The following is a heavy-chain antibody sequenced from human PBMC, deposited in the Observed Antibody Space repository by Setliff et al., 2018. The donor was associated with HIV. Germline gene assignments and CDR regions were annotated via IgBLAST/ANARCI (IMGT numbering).Heavy chain of an antibody. CDR1: GYSISSGYF. CDR2: VFYSGST. CDR3: AGWSSWRKYNWFDP. J-gene: IGHJ5*02. V-gene: IGHV4-38-2*01. Sequence: PSETLSLTCGVSGYSISSGYFWGWIRQPPGKGLEWIGSVFYSGSTNYNPSLKSRVTISVDKSKNQFSLKLSSVTAADTAVYYCAGWSSWRKYNWFDPWGQGILVTVSS. D-gene: IGHD6-13*01.